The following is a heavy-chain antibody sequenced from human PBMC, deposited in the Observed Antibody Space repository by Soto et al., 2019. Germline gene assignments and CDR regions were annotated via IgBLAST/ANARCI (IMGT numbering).Heavy chain of an antibody. Sequence: GSLRLSCAASGFTFSNDWMNWVRQAPGKGLEWVARIKTVTDGGTTDYAAPVEGRFFISRDDSKSTLYLQMNSLKTEDTAIYYCMTQAAIYSRGNWGQGTLVTVSS. V-gene: IGHV3-15*01. D-gene: IGHD6-25*01. CDR2: IKTVTDGGTT. CDR1: GFTFSNDW. CDR3: MTQAAIYSRGN. J-gene: IGHJ4*02.